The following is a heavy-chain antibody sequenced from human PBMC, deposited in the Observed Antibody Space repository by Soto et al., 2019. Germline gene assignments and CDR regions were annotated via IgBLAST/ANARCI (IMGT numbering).Heavy chain of an antibody. J-gene: IGHJ6*02. Sequence: QVQLQQWGAGLLKPSETLSLTCVVNGGSFSGYYWSWIRLPPGKGLEWIGEINHSGITDSNPSLKSSVTISVDGSRNQFSLNLSSVTAADTAVYYCARARSSVPDRRGIGYYGMDVWGQGTTVTVSS. CDR1: GGSFSGYY. CDR2: INHSGIT. D-gene: IGHD2-2*03. V-gene: IGHV4-34*01. CDR3: ARARSSVPDRRGIGYYGMDV.